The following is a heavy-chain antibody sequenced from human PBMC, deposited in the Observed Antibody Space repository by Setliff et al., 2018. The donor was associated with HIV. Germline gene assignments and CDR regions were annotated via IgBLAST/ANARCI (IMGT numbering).Heavy chain of an antibody. CDR2: IYFSGRT. CDR3: TRRFEKWLAFDY. Sequence: PSETLSLTCTVSGDSITNDDYYWGWIRQTPGKGLEWIGSIYFSGRTYYNPSLKSRVTISLDTSKTHFYLNLTSVTDADTAVYYCTRRFEKWLAFDYWGQGTLVTVSS. V-gene: IGHV4-39*02. D-gene: IGHD5-12*01. J-gene: IGHJ4*02. CDR1: GDSITNDDYY.